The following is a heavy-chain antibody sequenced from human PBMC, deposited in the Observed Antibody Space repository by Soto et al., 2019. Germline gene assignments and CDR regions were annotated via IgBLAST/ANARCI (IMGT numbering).Heavy chain of an antibody. J-gene: IGHJ4*02. CDR3: TREIPYFDS. Sequence: GGSLRLSCATSGFTFTYFSISWVRQAPGRGLEWVGFIRSKDYGGTTEYAASVKGRFAISRDDSTGIAYLQMNSLKNEDTAVYYCTREIPYFDSWGQGTLVTVSS. CDR2: IRSKDYGGTT. CDR1: GFTFTYFS. V-gene: IGHV3-49*02.